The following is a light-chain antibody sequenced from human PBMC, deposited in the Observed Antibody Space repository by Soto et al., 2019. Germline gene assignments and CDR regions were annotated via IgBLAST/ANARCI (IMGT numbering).Light chain of an antibody. V-gene: IGLV2-8*01. CDR3: EAWDSSLSAGV. CDR2: EVS. Sequence: QSALTQPPSASGSPGQSVTISCTGTSSDIGTYDYVSWYQHLPDKAPKLIIYEVSKRPSGVPDRFSGSKSGNTASLTVSGLQAEDEADYYCEAWDSSLSAGVFGGGTKVTVL. J-gene: IGLJ3*02. CDR1: SSDIGTYDY.